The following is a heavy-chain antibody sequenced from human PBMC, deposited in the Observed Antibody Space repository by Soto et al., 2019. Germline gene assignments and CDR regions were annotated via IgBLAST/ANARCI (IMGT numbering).Heavy chain of an antibody. Sequence: VQLVQSGAEVKKPGASVKVSCKASGYTFTGYYMHWVRQAPGQGLEWMGWINPNSGGTNYAQKFQGWVTITRDTSMSTAYIELSRLRSDDTAVYYCASDKAYMITSGGVIVGGAFDIWGQGTMVTVSS. D-gene: IGHD3-16*02. V-gene: IGHV1-2*04. J-gene: IGHJ3*02. CDR2: INPNSGGT. CDR3: ASDKAYMITSGGVIVGGAFDI. CDR1: GYTFTGYY.